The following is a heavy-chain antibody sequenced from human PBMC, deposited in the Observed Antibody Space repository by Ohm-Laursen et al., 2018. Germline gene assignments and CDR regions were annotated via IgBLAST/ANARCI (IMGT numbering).Heavy chain of an antibody. V-gene: IGHV1-18*01. D-gene: IGHD2-15*01. CDR2: ISARNGDT. Sequence: SVKVSCKVSGYTFTSYGISWVRQAPGQGLEWMGGISARNGDTDYAPKFQGRLTMTTDTSTTTAYMELGSLRSDDTAVYYCARRGTYCSAGTCYGNWFDPWGQGTLVTVSS. J-gene: IGHJ5*02. CDR3: ARRGTYCSAGTCYGNWFDP. CDR1: GYTFTSYG.